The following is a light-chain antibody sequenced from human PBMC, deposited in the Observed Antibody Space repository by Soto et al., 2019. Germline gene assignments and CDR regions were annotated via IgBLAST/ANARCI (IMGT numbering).Light chain of an antibody. Sequence: QSVLTQPPSASGSPGQSVTISCTGTKNDIGVYDFVSWYQHHPGKAPRLIIYEVVQRPSGVPDRFSGSKSGNTASLTVSGLQAADEADYYCSSYTITSTLVIFGGGTKVTVL. CDR1: KNDIGVYDF. J-gene: IGLJ2*01. CDR3: SSYTITSTLVI. V-gene: IGLV2-8*01. CDR2: EVV.